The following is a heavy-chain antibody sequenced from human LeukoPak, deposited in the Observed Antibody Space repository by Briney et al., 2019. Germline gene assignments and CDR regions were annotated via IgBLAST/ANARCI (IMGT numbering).Heavy chain of an antibody. J-gene: IGHJ4*02. CDR1: GYTFTSYY. CDR2: INPSGGST. CDR3: ARGHYGSGSYYYTIDY. D-gene: IGHD3-10*01. Sequence: GASVKASCKASGYTFTSYYMHWVRQAPGQGLEWMGIINPSGGSTSYAQKFQGRVTMTRDTSTSTVYMELSSLRSEDTAVYCCARGHYGSGSYYYTIDYWGQGTLVTVSS. V-gene: IGHV1-46*01.